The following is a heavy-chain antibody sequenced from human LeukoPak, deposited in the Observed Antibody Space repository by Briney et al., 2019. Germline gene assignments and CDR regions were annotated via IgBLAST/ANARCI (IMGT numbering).Heavy chain of an antibody. D-gene: IGHD6-6*01. CDR3: ARDSLHPSSLHYYFDY. V-gene: IGHV3-21*01. J-gene: IGHJ4*02. CDR1: GFTFSSYS. CDR2: ISSSSSYI. Sequence: GGSLRLSCAASGFTFSSYSMNWVRQAPGKGLQWVSSISSSSSYIYYVDSVKGRFTISRDNAKNSLYLQMSSLRAEDTAVYYCARDSLHPSSLHYYFDYWGQGTLVTASS.